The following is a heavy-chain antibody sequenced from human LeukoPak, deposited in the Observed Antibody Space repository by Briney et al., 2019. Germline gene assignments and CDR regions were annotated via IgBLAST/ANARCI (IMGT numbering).Heavy chain of an antibody. Sequence: PSETLSLTCTVSGVSITTSIYYCGCSRPPLGRGLGCIVSVYYSVSAYSNPSLKSLVTISVYTPKNQFSLKRSSVSPAHTAVYYCARHSPYYDMDYWGKGTLVTVSS. V-gene: IGHV4-39*01. J-gene: IGHJ4*02. CDR1: GVSITTSIYY. D-gene: IGHD3-22*01. CDR2: VYYSVSA. CDR3: ARHSPYYDMDY.